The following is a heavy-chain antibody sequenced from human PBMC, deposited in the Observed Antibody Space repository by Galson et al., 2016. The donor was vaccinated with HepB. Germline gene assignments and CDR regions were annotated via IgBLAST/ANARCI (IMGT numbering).Heavy chain of an antibody. CDR2: ITRSGGDT. CDR1: GFTFNTFS. J-gene: IGHJ2*01. D-gene: IGHD4-17*01. CDR3: AKDHHDYGDSWYFDL. V-gene: IGHV3-23*01. Sequence: LRLSCAASGFTFNTFSMNWVRQAPGKGLEWVSSITRSGGDTYYADSVKGRFTISRDNSKNTLYLQMNSLRPEDTALYYCAKDHHDYGDSWYFDLWGRGTLVTVSS.